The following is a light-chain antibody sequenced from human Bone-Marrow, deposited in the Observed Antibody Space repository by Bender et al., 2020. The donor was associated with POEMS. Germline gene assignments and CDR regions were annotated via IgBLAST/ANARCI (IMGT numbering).Light chain of an antibody. CDR2: GDS. CDR3: QVWDSSEGLHVV. V-gene: IGLV3-1*01. CDR1: GLGDKY. Sequence: SSELTQPPSLSVAPGQTAIITCSGDGLGDKYVSWFQQKPGQSPILVIYGDSKRPSGIPERVSGSDSGNAASLTITRVEAGDEADYYCQVWDSSEGLHVVFGGGTKLTVL. J-gene: IGLJ2*01.